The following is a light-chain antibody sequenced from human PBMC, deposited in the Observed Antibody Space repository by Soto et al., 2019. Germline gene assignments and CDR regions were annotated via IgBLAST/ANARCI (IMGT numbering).Light chain of an antibody. CDR2: EVS. J-gene: IGLJ2*01. Sequence: QSAMTQPASVSGSPGQSFAIAGTGTSSDVGGYNDVSWYQQHPGKAPKLMIYEVSNRPSGVSHRFSGSKSGNTASLTISGLQAEDEADYYCSSYTSSSTLVCGGGTQLTVL. CDR1: SSDVGGYND. CDR3: SSYTSSSTLV. V-gene: IGLV2-14*01.